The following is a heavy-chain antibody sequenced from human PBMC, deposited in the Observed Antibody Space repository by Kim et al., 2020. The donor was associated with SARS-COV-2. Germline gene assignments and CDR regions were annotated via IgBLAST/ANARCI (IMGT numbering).Heavy chain of an antibody. J-gene: IGHJ4*02. CDR2: IWYDGSNK. Sequence: GGSLRLSCAASGFTFSSYGMHWVRQAPGKGLEWVAVIWYDGSNKYYADSVKGRFTISRDNSKNTLYLQMNSLRAEDTAVYYCARDLNSSPFEPMGYWGQGTLVTVSS. V-gene: IGHV3-33*01. D-gene: IGHD6-13*01. CDR1: GFTFSSYG. CDR3: ARDLNSSPFEPMGY.